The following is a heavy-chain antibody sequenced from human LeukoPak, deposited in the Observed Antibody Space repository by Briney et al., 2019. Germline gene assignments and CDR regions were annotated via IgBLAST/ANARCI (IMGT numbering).Heavy chain of an antibody. CDR3: AKDMSPYYYDSSGYYQSGMDV. Sequence: GGSLRLSCAASGLTFDDNAMHWVRQAPGKGLEWVSGISWNSGSIGYADSVKGRFTISRDNAKNSLYLQMNSLRAEDTALYYCAKDMSPYYYDSSGYYQSGMDVWGQGTTVTVSS. CDR1: GLTFDDNA. V-gene: IGHV3-9*01. D-gene: IGHD3-22*01. J-gene: IGHJ6*02. CDR2: ISWNSGSI.